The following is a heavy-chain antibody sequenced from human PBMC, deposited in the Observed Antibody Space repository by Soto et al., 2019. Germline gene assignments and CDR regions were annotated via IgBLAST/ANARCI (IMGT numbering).Heavy chain of an antibody. D-gene: IGHD2-2*01. Sequence: SLRLSCASSGFTFSTAWMSWVRQARGKGLEGVGRIRSKTDGGTTDYAAPVKGRFTISRDDSKNTLYLQMNSLKTEDTAVYYCTTGRSRYCSSSSCYWTSLAPYWGQGTLVTVSS. J-gene: IGHJ4*02. CDR2: IRSKTDGGTT. V-gene: IGHV3-15*01. CDR1: GFTFSTAW. CDR3: TTGRSRYCSSSSCYWTSLAPY.